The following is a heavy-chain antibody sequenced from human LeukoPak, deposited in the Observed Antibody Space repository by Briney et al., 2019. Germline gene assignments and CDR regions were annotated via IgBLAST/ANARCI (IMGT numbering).Heavy chain of an antibody. CDR3: TSVSGWFGESTEIDY. V-gene: IGHV3-15*07. D-gene: IGHD3-10*01. CDR2: IKSKSDGGTR. Sequence: GGSLRLSCAASDFTFNNAWMNWVRQAPGKGLEWVGRIKSKSDGGTRDYAAPVKGRFIISRDDSKNTLYLQMNSLKTEDTAVYYCTSVSGWFGESTEIDYWGQGTLVTVSS. CDR1: DFTFNNAW. J-gene: IGHJ4*01.